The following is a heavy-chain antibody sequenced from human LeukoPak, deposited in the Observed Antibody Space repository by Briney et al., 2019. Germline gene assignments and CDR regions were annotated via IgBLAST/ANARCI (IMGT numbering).Heavy chain of an antibody. D-gene: IGHD6-19*01. Sequence: SETLSLTCTVSGGSISSYYWSWIRQPAGKGLEWIGRIYTSGSTNYNPSLKSRVTISVDTSKNQFSLKVSSVTATDTAMYYCARDPSGGSGWRDHFDYWGQGRLVTVSS. V-gene: IGHV4-4*07. J-gene: IGHJ4*02. CDR1: GGSISSYY. CDR2: IYTSGST. CDR3: ARDPSGGSGWRDHFDY.